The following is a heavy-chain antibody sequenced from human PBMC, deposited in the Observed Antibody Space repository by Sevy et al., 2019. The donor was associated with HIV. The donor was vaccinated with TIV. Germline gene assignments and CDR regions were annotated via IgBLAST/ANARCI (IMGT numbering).Heavy chain of an antibody. CDR2: IIPIFGTA. CDR3: ARDTLEAGGLVISYYYGMDV. J-gene: IGHJ6*02. D-gene: IGHD3-3*01. Sequence: ASVKVSCKASGGTFSSYAISWVRQAPGQGLEWMGGIIPIFGTANYAQKFQGRVTITADESTSTAYLELCSLRSEDTAVYYCARDTLEAGGLVISYYYGMDVWGQGTTVTVSS. CDR1: GGTFSSYA. V-gene: IGHV1-69*13.